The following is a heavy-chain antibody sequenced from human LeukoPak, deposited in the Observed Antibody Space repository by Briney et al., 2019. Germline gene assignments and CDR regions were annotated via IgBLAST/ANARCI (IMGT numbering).Heavy chain of an antibody. Sequence: GGSLRLSCEASGFTFSDYWMSWVRQAPGKGLEWVSSISSSSSYIYYADSVKGRFTISRDNAKNSLYLQMNSLRAEDTAVYYCARGGPQTGTTWYMDVWGKGTTVTVSS. CDR3: ARGGPQTGTTWYMDV. J-gene: IGHJ6*03. CDR2: ISSSSSYI. D-gene: IGHD1-1*01. V-gene: IGHV3-21*01. CDR1: GFTFSDYW.